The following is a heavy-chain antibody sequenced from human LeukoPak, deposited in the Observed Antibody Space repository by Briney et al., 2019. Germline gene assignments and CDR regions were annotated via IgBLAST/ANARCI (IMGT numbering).Heavy chain of an antibody. CDR3: ARHPGYCSSTSCYHTEGWFDP. Sequence: SETLSLTCTVSGGSISSSSYYWGWIRQPPGKGLEWIGSIYYSGSTYYNPSLKSRVTISVDTSKNQFPLKLSSVTAADTAVYYCARHPGYCSSTSCYHTEGWFDPWGQGTLVTVSS. J-gene: IGHJ5*02. V-gene: IGHV4-39*01. CDR1: GGSISSSSYY. CDR2: IYYSGST. D-gene: IGHD2-2*01.